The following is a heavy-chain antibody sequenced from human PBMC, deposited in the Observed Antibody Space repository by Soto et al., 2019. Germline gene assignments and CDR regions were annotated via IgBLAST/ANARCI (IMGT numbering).Heavy chain of an antibody. D-gene: IGHD3-10*01. J-gene: IGHJ6*02. V-gene: IGHV4-31*03. CDR3: ARARMVRGIIYYYGMDV. CDR2: IYYSGST. Sequence: QVQLQESGPGLAKSSQTLSLTCTVSGGSISSDGNYWSWIRQHPGKGLEWIGYIYYSGSTYYNPSLKSRVIISVDTSKNQFSLKLNSVTAADTAVYYCARARMVRGIIYYYGMDVWGQGTTVTVSS. CDR1: GGSISSDGNY.